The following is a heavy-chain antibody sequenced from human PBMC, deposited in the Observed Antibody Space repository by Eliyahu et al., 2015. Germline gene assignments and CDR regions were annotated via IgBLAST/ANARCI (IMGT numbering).Heavy chain of an antibody. CDR2: INAGNGNT. CDR3: ARRLVDYYYYGMDV. D-gene: IGHD1-26*01. Sequence: QVQLVQSGAEVKKPGASVKVSCKASGYTFTSYAMHWVRQAPGQRLEWMGWINAGNGNTKYSQKFQGRVTITRDTSASTAYMELSSLRSEDTAVYYCARRLVDYYYYGMDVWGQGTTVTVSS. CDR1: GYTFTSYA. V-gene: IGHV1-3*01. J-gene: IGHJ6*02.